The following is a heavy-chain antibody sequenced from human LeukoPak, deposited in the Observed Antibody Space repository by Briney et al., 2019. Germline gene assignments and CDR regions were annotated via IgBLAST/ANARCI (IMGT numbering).Heavy chain of an antibody. Sequence: ASVKVSCKASGYTFTGYYMHWVRQAPGQGLEWMGRINPNSGGTNYAQKFRGRVTMTRDTSISTAYMELSRLRSDDTAVYYCAREVPIRPRSSQGWFDPWGQGTLVTVSS. CDR1: GYTFTGYY. V-gene: IGHV1-2*06. J-gene: IGHJ5*02. CDR3: AREVPIRPRSSQGWFDP. CDR2: INPNSGGT. D-gene: IGHD2-15*01.